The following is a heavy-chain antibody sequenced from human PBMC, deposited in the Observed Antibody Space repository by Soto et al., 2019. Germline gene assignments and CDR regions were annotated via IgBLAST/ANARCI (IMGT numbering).Heavy chain of an antibody. D-gene: IGHD3-16*01. J-gene: IGHJ3*02. CDR2: ISGSGGST. Sequence: GGSLRLSCAASGFTFSSYAMSWVRQAPGKGLEWVSAISGSGGSTYYADSVKGRFTISRDNSKNTLYLQMNSLRAEDTAVYYCAKGRIMITFGGVTTDAFDIWGQGTMVTVSS. CDR1: GFTFSSYA. V-gene: IGHV3-23*01. CDR3: AKGRIMITFGGVTTDAFDI.